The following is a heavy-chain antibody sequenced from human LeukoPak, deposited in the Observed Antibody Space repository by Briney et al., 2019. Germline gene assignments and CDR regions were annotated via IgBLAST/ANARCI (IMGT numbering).Heavy chain of an antibody. J-gene: IGHJ4*02. CDR3: ARREDSRALDY. V-gene: IGHV5-51*01. D-gene: IGHD3-22*01. CDR1: GYSFTTYW. Sequence: GESLKISCRGSGYSFTTYWIGWVRQMPGKGLEWMGIIYPGDSDTRYSPSFQGQVTMSADKSINTAYLQWSSLKASDTAMYYCARREDSRALDYWGQGTLVTVSS. CDR2: IYPGDSDT.